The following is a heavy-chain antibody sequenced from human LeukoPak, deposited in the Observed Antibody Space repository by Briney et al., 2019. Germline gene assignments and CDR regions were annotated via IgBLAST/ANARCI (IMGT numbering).Heavy chain of an antibody. CDR3: AREVYSSTHDY. V-gene: IGHV4-61*02. CDR1: GGSISSGSYY. J-gene: IGHJ4*02. D-gene: IGHD6-13*01. Sequence: PSETLSLTCTVSGGSISSGSYYWSWIRQPAGKGLEWIGRIYTSGSTNYSPSLKSRVTISVDTSKNQFSLKLSSVTAADTAVYYCAREVYSSTHDYWGQGTLVTVSS. CDR2: IYTSGST.